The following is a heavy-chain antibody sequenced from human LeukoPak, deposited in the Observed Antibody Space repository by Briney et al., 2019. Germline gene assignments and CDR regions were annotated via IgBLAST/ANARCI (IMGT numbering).Heavy chain of an antibody. D-gene: IGHD2-21*02. CDR2: IYWDDDK. Sequence: CGPTLVKPTQTLTLTCTFSGFSLSTSGVGAGWIRQPPGKALEWLALIYWDDDKRYSPSLKSRLTITKDTSKNQVVLTMTNMDPVDTATYYCAHSKGYCGGDCFMYYFDYWGQGTLVTVSS. J-gene: IGHJ4*02. V-gene: IGHV2-5*02. CDR3: AHSKGYCGGDCFMYYFDY. CDR1: GFSLSTSGVG.